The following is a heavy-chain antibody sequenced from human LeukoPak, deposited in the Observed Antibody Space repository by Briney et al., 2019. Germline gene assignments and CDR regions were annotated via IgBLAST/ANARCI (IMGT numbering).Heavy chain of an antibody. CDR1: GYTFTGHY. V-gene: IGHV1-2*02. Sequence: ASVKVSCKASGYTFTGHYMHWVRQAPGQGLEWMGWINPNSGGTNYAQKFQGRVTMTRDTSICTAYMELSRLRSDDTAVYYCASGPMGMGDAFDIWGQGTMVTVSS. D-gene: IGHD7-27*01. J-gene: IGHJ3*02. CDR3: ASGPMGMGDAFDI. CDR2: INPNSGGT.